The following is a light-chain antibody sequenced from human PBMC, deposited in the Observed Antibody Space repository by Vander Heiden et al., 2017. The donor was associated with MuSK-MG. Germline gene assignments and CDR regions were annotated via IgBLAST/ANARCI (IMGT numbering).Light chain of an antibody. J-gene: IGKJ2*01. V-gene: IGKV3-11*01. CDR2: DAS. CDR3: QQRSNWPPMYT. CDR1: QSVSSY. Sequence: EIVLTQSPATLPLFPGERATLSCRARQSVSSYLAWYQQKPGQAPRLLIYDASNRATGIPARFSGSGSGTDFTLTISSLEPQDFAVYYCQQRSNWPPMYTFGQGTKLEIK.